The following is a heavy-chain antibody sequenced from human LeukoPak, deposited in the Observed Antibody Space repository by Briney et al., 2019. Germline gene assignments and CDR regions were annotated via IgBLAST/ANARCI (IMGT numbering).Heavy chain of an antibody. CDR2: VSAYNGNT. CDR3: ARDYPYSSSSLSYYYYGMDV. J-gene: IGHJ6*02. Sequence: ASVKVSCKASGYTFTSYGISWVRQAPGQGHELMGWVSAYNGNTNYAQKLQGRVTMTTDTSTRTAYMELRSLRSDDTAVYYCARDYPYSSSSLSYYYYGMDVWGQGTTVTVSS. D-gene: IGHD6-6*01. V-gene: IGHV1-18*01. CDR1: GYTFTSYG.